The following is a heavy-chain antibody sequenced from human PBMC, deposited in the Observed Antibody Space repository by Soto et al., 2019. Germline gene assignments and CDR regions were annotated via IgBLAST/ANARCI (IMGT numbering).Heavy chain of an antibody. V-gene: IGHV3-23*01. D-gene: IGHD4-17*01. CDR2: ISGSGGST. Sequence: PGGSLRLSCAASGFTFSSYAMSWVRQAPGKGLEWVSAISGSGGSTYYADSVKGRFTISRDNAKNSLYLQMNSLRAEDTAVYYCARELRANDAFDIWGQGTMVTVSS. CDR3: ARELRANDAFDI. J-gene: IGHJ3*02. CDR1: GFTFSSYA.